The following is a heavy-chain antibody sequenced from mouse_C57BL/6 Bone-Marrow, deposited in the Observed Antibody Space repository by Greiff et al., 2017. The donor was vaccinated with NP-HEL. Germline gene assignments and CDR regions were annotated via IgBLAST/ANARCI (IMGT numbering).Heavy chain of an antibody. Sequence: QVQLQQSGAELVRPGASVKLSCKASGYTFTDYYINWVKQRPGQGLEWIARIYPGSGNTYYNEKFKGKATLTAEKSSSTAYMQLSSLTSEDSAVYFCARKHYGSSYYYFDYWGQGTTLTVSS. D-gene: IGHD1-1*01. CDR2: IYPGSGNT. CDR1: GYTFTDYY. CDR3: ARKHYGSSYYYFDY. V-gene: IGHV1-76*01. J-gene: IGHJ2*01.